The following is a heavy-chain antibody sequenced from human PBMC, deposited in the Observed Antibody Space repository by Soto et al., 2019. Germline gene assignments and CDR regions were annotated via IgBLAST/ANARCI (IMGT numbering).Heavy chain of an antibody. CDR1: GGTFSSYA. V-gene: IGHV1-69*06. J-gene: IGHJ3*02. CDR3: ARDQTPHYYDSSGYYYGPAFDI. Sequence: QVQLVQSGAEVKKPGSSVKVSCKASGGTFSSYAISWVRQAPGQGLEWMGGIIPIFGTANYAQKFQGRVTITADKSTSTAYMELSSLRSEDTAVYYCARDQTPHYYDSSGYYYGPAFDIWGQGTMVTVSS. CDR2: IIPIFGTA. D-gene: IGHD3-22*01.